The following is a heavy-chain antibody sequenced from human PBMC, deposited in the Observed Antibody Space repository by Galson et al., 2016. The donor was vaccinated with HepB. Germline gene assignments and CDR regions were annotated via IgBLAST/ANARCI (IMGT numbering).Heavy chain of an antibody. J-gene: IGHJ4*02. CDR3: ARGGGNCYCLDC. V-gene: IGHV4-31*03. D-gene: IGHD2-15*01. Sequence: TLSLTCSVSGDSISSGDYYWSWIRQHPEKGLEWIGYIYSGGSSYSNPSLKSRILMSVDTSKNQFSLKLSSVTAADTAVYYCARGGGNCYCLDCWGQGTLVTVSS. CDR1: GDSISSGDYY. CDR2: IYSGGSS.